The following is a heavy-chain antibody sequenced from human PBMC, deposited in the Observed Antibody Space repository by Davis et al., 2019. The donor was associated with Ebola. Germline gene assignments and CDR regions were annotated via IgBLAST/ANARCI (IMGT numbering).Heavy chain of an antibody. V-gene: IGHV3-7*01. J-gene: IGHJ3*01. D-gene: IGHD3-10*01. CDR1: GFSFSSYW. CDR2: IKQDGSEK. Sequence: GVSLRLSCAASGFSFSSYWMSWVRQAPGKGLEWVANIKQDGSEKYYVDSVEGRFTISRDNARNSLYLQMNGLRVEDTALYYCVRDYGWGFEVWGQGTMVTVSS. CDR3: VRDYGWGFEV.